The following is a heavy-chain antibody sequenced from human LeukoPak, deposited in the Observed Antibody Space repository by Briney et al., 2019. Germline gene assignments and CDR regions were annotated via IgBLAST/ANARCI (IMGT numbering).Heavy chain of an antibody. J-gene: IGHJ4*02. Sequence: PSETLSLTCTVSGDSISNYYWSWIRQPPGRGLEWIGYIKYSGSTDYNPSLKSRVTISVDTSKNQFSLKLSSVTAADSAVYSCARTISGWYYFDYWGQGTLVTVSS. D-gene: IGHD6-19*01. V-gene: IGHV4-59*08. CDR1: GDSISNYY. CDR3: ARTISGWYYFDY. CDR2: IKYSGST.